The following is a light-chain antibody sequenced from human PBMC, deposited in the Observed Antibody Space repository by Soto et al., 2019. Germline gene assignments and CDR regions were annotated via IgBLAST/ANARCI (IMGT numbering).Light chain of an antibody. CDR3: GADHGSGSNFVWV. V-gene: IGLV9-49*01. CDR1: SGYSNYK. Sequence: QSVLTQPPSAAASLGASFTLPCTLSSGYSNYKVDWYQQRPGKGPRFVMRVGTGGIVGSKGDGIPDRFSVLGSGLNRYLTIKNIQEEDESDYHCGADHGSGSNFVWVFGGGTTVTVL. J-gene: IGLJ3*02. CDR2: VGTGGIVG.